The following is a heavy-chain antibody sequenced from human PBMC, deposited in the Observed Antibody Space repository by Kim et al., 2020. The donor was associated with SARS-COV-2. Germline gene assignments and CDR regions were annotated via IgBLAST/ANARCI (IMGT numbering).Heavy chain of an antibody. Sequence: GGSLRLSCAASGFTFSSYAMHWVRQAPGKGLEWVAVISYDGSNKYYADSVKGRFTISRDNSKNTLYLQMNSLRAEDTAVYYCAREGRATMIVVVHKGAFDIWGQGTMVTVSS. V-gene: IGHV3-30*04. J-gene: IGHJ3*02. D-gene: IGHD3-22*01. CDR3: AREGRATMIVVVHKGAFDI. CDR1: GFTFSSYA. CDR2: ISYDGSNK.